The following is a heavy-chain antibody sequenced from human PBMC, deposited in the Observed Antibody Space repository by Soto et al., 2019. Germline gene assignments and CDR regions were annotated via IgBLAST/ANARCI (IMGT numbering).Heavy chain of an antibody. CDR3: ATSYGSGYRAFDF. D-gene: IGHD3-10*01. Sequence: QVQLVQSGAEVKRPGSSVKVSCKASGDTFNFYSINWVRQAPGLGLEWMGRFNPIFSMSNYAQRFQGRVMMTANKSTSTAYMELSCLSSEDTAIYYCATSYGSGYRAFDFWGQGALVTVSS. J-gene: IGHJ4*02. CDR2: FNPIFSMS. CDR1: GDTFNFYS. V-gene: IGHV1-69*04.